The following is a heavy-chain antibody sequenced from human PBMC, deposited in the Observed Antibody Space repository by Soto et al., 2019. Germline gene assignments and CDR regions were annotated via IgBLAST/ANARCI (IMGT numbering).Heavy chain of an antibody. V-gene: IGHV1-2*02. D-gene: IGHD2-2*01. CDR1: GYTFTGYY. CDR3: ARERYQVLSDGMDV. Sequence: QVQLVQSGAEVKTPGASVRVSCKASGYTFTGYYIHWVREAPGQGLEWMGWINPQTGGTSYAQKFQGRVTLSRDTSINTAYLALSRLSFDDADVYFCARERYQVLSDGMDVWGQGTTVTVSS. J-gene: IGHJ6*02. CDR2: INPQTGGT.